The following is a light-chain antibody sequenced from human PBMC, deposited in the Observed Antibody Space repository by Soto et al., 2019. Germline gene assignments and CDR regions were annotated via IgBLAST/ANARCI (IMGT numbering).Light chain of an antibody. V-gene: IGKV1-39*01. CDR2: AAS. J-gene: IGKJ2*01. CDR3: QQSYNPPYT. Sequence: DIQMTQSPSSLSASVGDRVTITCRASQSISTYLNWYQQKPGEAPQLLIYAASSFQSGVPSRFSGSGSETDFTLTISSLQPEDFATYYCQQSYNPPYTFGQGTKV. CDR1: QSISTY.